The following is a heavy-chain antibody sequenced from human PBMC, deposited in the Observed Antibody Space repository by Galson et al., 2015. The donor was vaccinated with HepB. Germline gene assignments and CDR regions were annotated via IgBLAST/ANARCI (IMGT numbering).Heavy chain of an antibody. V-gene: IGHV3-48*04. CDR3: VFLRGLDLKPLDS. D-gene: IGHD3-3*01. CDR1: TFIFNTYS. CDR2: ISSGSTTI. Sequence: SLRLSCAASTFIFNTYSMYWVRQAPGKGLEWVSNISSGSTTIHYADSVKGRFTISRDNAKNSLYLQMNSLRADDTAVYYCVFLRGLDLKPLDSWGQGTLVTVSS. J-gene: IGHJ4*02.